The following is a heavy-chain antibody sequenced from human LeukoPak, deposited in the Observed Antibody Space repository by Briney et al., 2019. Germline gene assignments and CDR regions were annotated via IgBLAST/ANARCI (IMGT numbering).Heavy chain of an antibody. J-gene: IGHJ4*02. CDR3: ARDVPVGYGDWDYFDY. CDR2: ISYDGSNK. CDR1: GFTFSSYA. V-gene: IGHV3-30-3*01. D-gene: IGHD3-10*01. Sequence: GGSLRLSCAASGFTFSSYAMHWVRQAPGKGLEWVAVISYDGSNKYYADSVKGRFTISRDNSKNTLYLQMNSLRAEDTAVYYCARDVPVGYGDWDYFDYWGQGTPVTVSS.